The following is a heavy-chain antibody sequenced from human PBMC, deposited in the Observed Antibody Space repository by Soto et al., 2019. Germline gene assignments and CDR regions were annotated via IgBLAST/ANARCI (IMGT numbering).Heavy chain of an antibody. J-gene: IGHJ4*02. Sequence: GESLKISCKGSGYSFTTYWIAWVRQMPGKGLEWMGIIYPGDSDARYSPSFQGQVTISADKSITTAYLQWSSLKASDTAMYYCARSDYSNYGPMLESWGQGSLVTVSS. CDR2: IYPGDSDA. CDR1: GYSFTTYW. V-gene: IGHV5-51*01. D-gene: IGHD4-4*01. CDR3: ARSDYSNYGPMLES.